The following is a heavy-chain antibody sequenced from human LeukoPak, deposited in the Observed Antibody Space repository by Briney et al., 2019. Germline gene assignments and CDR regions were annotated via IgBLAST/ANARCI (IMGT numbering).Heavy chain of an antibody. J-gene: IGHJ4*02. V-gene: IGHV4-34*01. Sequence: PSETLSLTCAVYGGSFSGYYWSWIRQPPGKGLEWIGEINHSGSTNYNPSLKSRVTISVDTSKNQFSLKLSSVTAADTAVYYCARHYYDSTQGDYWGQGTLVTVSS. D-gene: IGHD3-22*01. CDR3: ARHYYDSTQGDY. CDR1: GGSFSGYY. CDR2: INHSGST.